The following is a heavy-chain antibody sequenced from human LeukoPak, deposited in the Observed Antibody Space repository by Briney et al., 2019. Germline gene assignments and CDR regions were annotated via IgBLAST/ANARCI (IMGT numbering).Heavy chain of an antibody. CDR3: ARDLLHTATLDY. J-gene: IGHJ4*02. CDR1: GFTITNYW. Sequence: PGGSLRLSCAASGFTITNYWMTWVRQAPGKGLEWVSCISRSSSYIYYADSVKGRFTISRDNAKNSLYLQMNSLRAEDTAFYYCARDLLHTATLDYWGQGTLVTVSS. V-gene: IGHV3-21*01. CDR2: ISRSSSYI. D-gene: IGHD5-18*01.